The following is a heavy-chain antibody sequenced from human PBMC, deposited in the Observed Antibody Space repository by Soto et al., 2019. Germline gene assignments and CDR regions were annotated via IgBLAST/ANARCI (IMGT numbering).Heavy chain of an antibody. J-gene: IGHJ5*02. CDR3: ARKATVNNWFDP. CDR2: IIPIFGTA. D-gene: IGHD4-4*01. Sequence: AASVKVSCKASGGTFSSYAISWVRQAPGQGLEWMGGIIPIFGTANYAQKFQGRVTITADESTSTAYMELSSLRSEDTAVYYCARKATVNNWFDPWGQGTLVTVSS. CDR1: GGTFSSYA. V-gene: IGHV1-69*13.